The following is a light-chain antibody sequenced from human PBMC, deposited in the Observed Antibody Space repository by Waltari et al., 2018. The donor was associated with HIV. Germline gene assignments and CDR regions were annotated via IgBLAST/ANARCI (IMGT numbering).Light chain of an antibody. Sequence: AIQMTQSPSSFSASPGDTVTISCLASQGVGTYLAWYQQQPGKAPRLLISSASTVQSGVPSRFSGSGSGTSFTLNITCLHSEDFAIYCCQQYYTDPRKFGGGTKVEIK. CDR1: QGVGTY. CDR3: QQYYTDPRK. CDR2: SAS. J-gene: IGKJ4*02. V-gene: IGKV1-8*01.